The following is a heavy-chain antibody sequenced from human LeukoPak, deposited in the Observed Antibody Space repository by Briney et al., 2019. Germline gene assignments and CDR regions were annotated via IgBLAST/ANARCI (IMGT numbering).Heavy chain of an antibody. CDR1: GFTLSDYA. V-gene: IGHV3-74*01. Sequence: GGSLRLSCAASGFTLSDYAMYWVRRAPGKGLVWVSRFTADGSSTIYADSVMGRFTVSRDIAKNTLYLQMYSLRAEDTAVYYCARAQMGTPTDCWGQGTLVTVSS. CDR3: ARAQMGTPTDC. D-gene: IGHD1-14*01. J-gene: IGHJ4*02. CDR2: FTADGSST.